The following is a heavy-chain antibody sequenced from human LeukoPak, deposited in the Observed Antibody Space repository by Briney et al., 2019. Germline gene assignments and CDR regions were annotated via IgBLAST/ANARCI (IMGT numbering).Heavy chain of an antibody. D-gene: IGHD2/OR15-2a*01. CDR3: VSFYETY. J-gene: IGHJ4*02. CDR2: INPDGRDT. CDR1: GFTFNRCW. Sequence: GGSLRLSCVVSGFTFNRCWMNWVRQAPGKGLEWVAHINPDGRDTYYVDSVKGRFTISKDNAKNTVYLQMNSLRAEDTAVYYCVSFYETYWGRGTLVTVSS. V-gene: IGHV3-7*01.